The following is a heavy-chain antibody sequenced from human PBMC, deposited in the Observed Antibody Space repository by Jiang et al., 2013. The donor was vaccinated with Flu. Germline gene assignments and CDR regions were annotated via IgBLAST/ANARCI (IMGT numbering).Heavy chain of an antibody. CDR2: YYSGST. CDR3: ASDYYGSGTYSDY. Sequence: YYSGSTYYNPSLKSRVTISVDTSKNQFSLKLSSVTAADTAVYYCASDYYGSGTYSDYWGQGTLVTVSS. D-gene: IGHD3-10*01. J-gene: IGHJ4*02. V-gene: IGHV4-31*02.